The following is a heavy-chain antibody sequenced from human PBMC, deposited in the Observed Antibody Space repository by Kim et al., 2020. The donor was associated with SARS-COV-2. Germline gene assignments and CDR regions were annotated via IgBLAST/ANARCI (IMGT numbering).Heavy chain of an antibody. V-gene: IGHV2-70*01. CDR1: GFSLSTSGMC. CDR3: ARIRSAVEGLYYYGMDV. CDR2: TDWDDDK. J-gene: IGHJ6*02. D-gene: IGHD6-19*01. Sequence: SGPTLVNPTQTLTLTCTFCGFSLSTSGMCVSWIRQPPGKALEWLALTDWDDDKYYSTSLKTRLTISKDTSKNQVVLTMTNMDPVDTATYYCARIRSAVEGLYYYGMDVWGQGTTVTVAS.